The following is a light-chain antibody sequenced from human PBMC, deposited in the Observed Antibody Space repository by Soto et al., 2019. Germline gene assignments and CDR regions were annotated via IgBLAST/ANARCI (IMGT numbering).Light chain of an antibody. V-gene: IGKV3-11*01. J-gene: IGKJ4*01. CDR2: DAY. CDR1: QSISFY. CDR3: QQRSNWPLT. Sequence: EIVLTQSPATLSLSPGERATLSCRASQSISFYLAWYQQKPGQAPRVLIYDAYNRATGIPARFSGSGSGTDFTLTISSLEPEDFAVYYCQQRSNWPLTFGGGTRVEIK.